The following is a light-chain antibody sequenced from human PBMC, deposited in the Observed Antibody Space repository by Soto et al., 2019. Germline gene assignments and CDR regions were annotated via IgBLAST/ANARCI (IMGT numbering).Light chain of an antibody. V-gene: IGLV2-11*01. Sequence: QSVLTQPASVSGSPGQSITISCTGTSSDVGGYNYVSWHQQHPGKAPKLMIYDVTRRPSGVPDRFSGSKSGNTASLTISGLQAEDEADYYCCSYAGTYSYVFGTGTKVTVL. CDR2: DVT. J-gene: IGLJ1*01. CDR1: SSDVGGYNY. CDR3: CSYAGTYSYV.